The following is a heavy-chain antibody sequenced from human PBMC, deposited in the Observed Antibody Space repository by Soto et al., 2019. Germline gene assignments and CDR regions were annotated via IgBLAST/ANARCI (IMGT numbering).Heavy chain of an antibody. Sequence: QVQLVQSGAEVKKPGSSVKVSCKASGGTFSSYAISWVRQAPGQGLEWMGGIIPIFGTANYAQKFQGRVTITADESTSTAYMELSSLRSEDTAVYYCARTTYYDILTGYPAYYYYGMDVWGQGTTVTVSS. V-gene: IGHV1-69*12. J-gene: IGHJ6*02. CDR1: GGTFSSYA. CDR2: IIPIFGTA. D-gene: IGHD3-9*01. CDR3: ARTTYYDILTGYPAYYYYGMDV.